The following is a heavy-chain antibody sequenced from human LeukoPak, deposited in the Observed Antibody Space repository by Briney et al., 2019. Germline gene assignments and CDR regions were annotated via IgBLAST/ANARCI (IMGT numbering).Heavy chain of an antibody. CDR2: ISAYNGNT. CDR1: GYTFTSYG. J-gene: IGHJ4*02. CDR3: AREEYSSGWYHHYFDY. Sequence: ASVKVSCKASGYTFTSYGISWVRQAPGQGLEWMGWISAYNGNTNYAQKLQGRVTMTTDTSTSTAYMELRSLRSDDTAVYYCAREEYSSGWYHHYFDYWGQGTLVTVSS. D-gene: IGHD6-13*01. V-gene: IGHV1-18*01.